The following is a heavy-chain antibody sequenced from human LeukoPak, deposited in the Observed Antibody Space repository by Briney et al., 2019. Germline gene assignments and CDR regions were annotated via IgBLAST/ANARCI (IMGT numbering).Heavy chain of an antibody. J-gene: IGHJ4*02. CDR1: GGSMISYY. CDR2: MYDSVRI. CDR3: ARDDGDY. V-gene: IGHV4-59*12. Sequence: SETLSLTCTVSGGSMISYYWTWVRQTPGKGLEWIGYMYDSVRIHYNPSLKSRVTMSVDASKNQFSLKLSSVTAADTAVYYCARDDGDYWGQGTLVTVSS.